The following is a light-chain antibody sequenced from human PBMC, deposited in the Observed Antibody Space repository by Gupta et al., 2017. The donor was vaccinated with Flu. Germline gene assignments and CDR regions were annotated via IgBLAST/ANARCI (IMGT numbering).Light chain of an antibody. CDR1: KLGDEY. V-gene: IGLV3-1*01. CDR2: QDD. CDR3: QAGDSAAAYV. J-gene: IGLJ1*01. Sequence: SFELTQPSSVSVSPGQTARITCSGDKLGDEYVSWYQQKPGQSPVLVIYQDDRRPSGIPDRFSGSSSRNTATLTISGTQAVDAADYYCQAGDSAAAYVFGSGTRVTVL.